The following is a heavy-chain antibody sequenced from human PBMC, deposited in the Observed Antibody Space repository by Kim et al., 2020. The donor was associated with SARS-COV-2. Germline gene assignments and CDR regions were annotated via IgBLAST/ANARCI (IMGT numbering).Heavy chain of an antibody. D-gene: IGHD3-10*01. CDR3: ARDGDGSGSYYIYYYGMDV. V-gene: IGHV3-30*04. CDR2: ISYDGSNK. J-gene: IGHJ6*02. CDR1: GFTFSSYA. Sequence: GGSLRLSCAASGFTFSSYAMHWVRQAPGKGLEWVAVISYDGSNKYSADSVKGRFTISRDNSKNTLYLQMNSLRAEDTAVYYCARDGDGSGSYYIYYYGMDVWGQGTTVTVSS.